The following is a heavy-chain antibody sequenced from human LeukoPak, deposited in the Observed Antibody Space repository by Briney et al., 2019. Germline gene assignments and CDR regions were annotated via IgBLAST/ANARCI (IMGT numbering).Heavy chain of an antibody. CDR1: GFNFSTHL. CDR2: VSGAGADT. J-gene: IGHJ4*02. CDR3: ARDQWFDGFDL. V-gene: IGHV3-23*01. Sequence: PGGSLRLSCTGSGFNFSTHLMTWVRQVPGKGPEWISSVSGAGADTYYADSVKGRFIVSRDDSKSTIYLLLYGLRVEDTATYFCARDQWFDGFDLWGQGTLATVSS. D-gene: IGHD3-22*01.